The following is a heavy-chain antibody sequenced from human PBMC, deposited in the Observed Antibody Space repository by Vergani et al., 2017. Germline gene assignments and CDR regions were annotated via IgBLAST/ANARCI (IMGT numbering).Heavy chain of an antibody. CDR3: TTDPRYCGDGSCXWLRDHHYYGMDV. J-gene: IGHJ6*02. D-gene: IGHD2-21*01. V-gene: IGHV3-15*07. CDR2: IKSTFDRGTT. Sequence: EVQLVESGGGIVKPGGSLRLSCVASGFSFRNAWMNWVRRTPGKGLEWVGRIKSTFDRGTTDYAATVKGRFPISRDDSKNTLFLQMNGLKTEDIGVYYCTTDPRYCGDGSCXWLRDHHYYGMDVWGQGTTVTVSS. CDR1: GFSFRNAW.